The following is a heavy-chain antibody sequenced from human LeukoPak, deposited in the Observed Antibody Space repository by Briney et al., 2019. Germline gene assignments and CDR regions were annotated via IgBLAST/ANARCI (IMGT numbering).Heavy chain of an antibody. CDR2: INSSGINI. D-gene: IGHD3-10*01. CDR3: ARKRGNDY. CDR1: GFTFSSYE. J-gene: IGHJ4*02. V-gene: IGHV3-48*03. Sequence: GGSLTLSCAASGFTFSSYEMNWVRQAPGKGLEWVSYINSSGINIYYADSVKGRFTISRDNDKNSLYLQMNSLRAEDTAVYYCARKRGNDYWGQGTLVTVSS.